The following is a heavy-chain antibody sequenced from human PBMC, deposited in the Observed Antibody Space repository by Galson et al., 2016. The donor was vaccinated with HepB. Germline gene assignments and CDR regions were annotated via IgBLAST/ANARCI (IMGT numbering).Heavy chain of an antibody. J-gene: IGHJ4*02. Sequence: SLRLSCAASGFTFADYHMDWVRQTPGRDLEWVAHINWDDDTTYYADSVKGRFTFSRDNSKNTLYLQMRGLRTADTAFYLCAKGGQWQVAPFDCWGPGTLVTFSS. CDR3: AKGGQWQVAPFDC. V-gene: IGHV3-43*01. CDR2: INWDDDTT. CDR1: GFTFADYH. D-gene: IGHD6-19*01.